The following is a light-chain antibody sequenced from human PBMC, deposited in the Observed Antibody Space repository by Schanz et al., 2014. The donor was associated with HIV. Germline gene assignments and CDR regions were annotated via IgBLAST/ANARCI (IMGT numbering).Light chain of an antibody. CDR3: KHLNSYPLT. CDR2: QAS. J-gene: IGKJ4*01. Sequence: DIQMTQSPSSLSSSVGDRVTITCRASQSISSYLNWYQQKPGRAPKLLIYQASILETGVPSRFSGSGSGTEFTLTISSLQPDDFATYYCKHLNSYPLTFGGGTRVEI. V-gene: IGKV1-39*01. CDR1: QSISSY.